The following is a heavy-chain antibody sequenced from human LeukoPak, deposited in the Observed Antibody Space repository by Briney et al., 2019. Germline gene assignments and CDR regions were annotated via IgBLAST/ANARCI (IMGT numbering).Heavy chain of an antibody. CDR1: GFTFGDVA. D-gene: IGHD4-17*01. V-gene: IGHV3-49*04. Sequence: PGGSLRLSCTASGFTFGDVAMSWVRQAPGKGLEWVGFIRSQGYGGAPEYAASVKGRFSIARDDSKSIAYLQMSSLKVEDTGLYYCTRSTVIADAFDYWGQGILVTVSS. J-gene: IGHJ4*02. CDR3: TRSTVIADAFDY. CDR2: IRSQGYGGAP.